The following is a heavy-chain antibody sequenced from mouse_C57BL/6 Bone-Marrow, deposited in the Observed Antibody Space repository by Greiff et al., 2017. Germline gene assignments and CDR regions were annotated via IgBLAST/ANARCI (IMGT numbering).Heavy chain of an antibody. CDR2: IYPGSGST. CDR1: GYTFTSYW. D-gene: IGHD1-1*01. CDR3: ARSLITTVPYYFDY. J-gene: IGHJ2*01. Sequence: VKLQQPGAELVKPGASVKMSCKASGYTFTSYWITWVKQRPGQGLEWIGDIYPGSGSTNYNEKFKSKATLTVDTSSSTAYMQLSSLTSEDSAVYYCARSLITTVPYYFDYWGQGTTLTVSS. V-gene: IGHV1-55*01.